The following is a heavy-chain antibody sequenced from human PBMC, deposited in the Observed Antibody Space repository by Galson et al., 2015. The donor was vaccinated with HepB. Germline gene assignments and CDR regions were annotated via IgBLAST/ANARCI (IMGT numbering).Heavy chain of an antibody. Sequence: QSGAEVKKPGESLRISCQGSGYSFTRHWIIWVRQMPGKGLEWMGRIDPSDFSTNYSPSFQGHVTISTDTSINTAYLQWSSLKASDTAIYYCARRIHSSNWIYYFDSWDQGTLVTVAA. CDR2: IDPSDFST. V-gene: IGHV5-10-1*01. CDR1: GYSFTRHW. CDR3: ARRIHSSNWIYYFDS. J-gene: IGHJ4*02. D-gene: IGHD1-1*01.